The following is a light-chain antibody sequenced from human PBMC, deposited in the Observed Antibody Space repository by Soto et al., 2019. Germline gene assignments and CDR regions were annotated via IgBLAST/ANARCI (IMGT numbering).Light chain of an antibody. V-gene: IGKV3-20*01. CDR2: GAS. CDR1: QTVGKNY. J-gene: IGKJ4*01. CDR3: QQYASSPLT. Sequence: EIVLTQSPGTLSLSPGERATLSCRASQTVGKNYLAWYQQKPGQTPRLLIHGASNRATGIPDRISGSGSGTDFTLFISRLEPEDFAVYYCQQYASSPLTFGGGTKVAIK.